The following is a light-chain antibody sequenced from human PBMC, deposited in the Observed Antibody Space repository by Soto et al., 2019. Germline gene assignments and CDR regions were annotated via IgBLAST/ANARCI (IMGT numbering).Light chain of an antibody. CDR2: DAP. J-gene: IGKJ2*01. CDR1: QSVTTW. CDR3: QQYSSYWNT. V-gene: IGKV1-5*01. Sequence: DVHLTQSPSTLSAYVGDRVTITCRANQSVTTWLAWYQQKPGTAPKLLIYDAPNLEAGVPSRFSGSGSGTEFTLTITSLQPDDCATYYCQQYSSYWNTFGQGTKVDIK.